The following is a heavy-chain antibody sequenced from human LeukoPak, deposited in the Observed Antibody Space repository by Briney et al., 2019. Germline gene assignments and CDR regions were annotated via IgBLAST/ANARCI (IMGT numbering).Heavy chain of an antibody. CDR1: GGTFSSYA. CDR3: ARNGYYDSSGYYYFDY. D-gene: IGHD3-22*01. CDR2: IIPIFGTA. Sequence: SVKVSCKASGGTFSSYAISWVRQAPGQGLEWMGGIIPIFGTANYAQKFQGRVTITADEPTSTAYMELSSLRSEDTAVYYCARNGYYDSSGYYYFDYWGQGTLVTVSS. J-gene: IGHJ4*02. V-gene: IGHV1-69*13.